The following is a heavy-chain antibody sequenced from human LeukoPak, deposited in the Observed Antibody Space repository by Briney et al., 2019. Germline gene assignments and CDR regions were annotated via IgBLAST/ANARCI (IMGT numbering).Heavy chain of an antibody. CDR2: INPNSGGT. Sequence: ASVKVSCKASGYTFTGYYMHWVRQAPGQGLEWMGWINPNSGGTNYAQKFQGRVTMTRDTSISTAYMELSRLRSDDTAVYYCARDGFDVDTAMTPGGYWGKGTLVTVSS. V-gene: IGHV1-2*02. D-gene: IGHD5-18*01. CDR1: GYTFTGYY. CDR3: ARDGFDVDTAMTPGGY. J-gene: IGHJ4*02.